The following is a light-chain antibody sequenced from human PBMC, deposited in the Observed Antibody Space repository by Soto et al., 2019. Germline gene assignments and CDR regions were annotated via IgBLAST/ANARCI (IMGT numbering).Light chain of an antibody. V-gene: IGKV3-20*01. CDR1: QSVISSY. J-gene: IGKJ2*01. CDR3: QQYGSSLMYT. Sequence: EIVLTQSPGTLSLSPGERATLSCRASQSVISSYLAWYQQKPGQAPRLLIYAASRRATGIPDRFSGSGSGTDFTLTISRLEPEDFAVYYCQQYGSSLMYTFGQGTKVEIK. CDR2: AAS.